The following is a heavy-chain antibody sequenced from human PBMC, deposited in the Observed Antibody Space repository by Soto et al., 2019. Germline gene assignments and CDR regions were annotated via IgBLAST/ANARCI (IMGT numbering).Heavy chain of an antibody. J-gene: IGHJ4*02. V-gene: IGHV5-51*01. CDR3: ARVVGILWFGELLSNYFDY. Sequence: GESLKISCKGSGYSFTSYWIGWVRQMPGKGLGWMGIIYPGDSDTRYSPSFQGQVTISADKSISTAYLQWSSLKASDTAMYYCARVVGILWFGELLSNYFDYWGQGTLVTVSS. CDR2: IYPGDSDT. CDR1: GYSFTSYW. D-gene: IGHD3-10*01.